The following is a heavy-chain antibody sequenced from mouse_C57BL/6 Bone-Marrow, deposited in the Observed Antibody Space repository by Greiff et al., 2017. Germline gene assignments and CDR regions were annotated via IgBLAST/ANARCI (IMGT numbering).Heavy chain of an antibody. J-gene: IGHJ3*01. V-gene: IGHV1-42*01. CDR1: GYSFTGYY. D-gene: IGHD2-4*01. CDR3: AYDYDGY. Sequence: EVQLQQSGPELVKPGASVKLSCKASGYSFTGYYMNWVKQSPEKSLEWIGEINPSTGGTTYNQKFKAKATLTVDKSSSTAYMQLKSLASEDSAVYYCAYDYDGYWGQGTLVTVSA. CDR2: INPSTGGT.